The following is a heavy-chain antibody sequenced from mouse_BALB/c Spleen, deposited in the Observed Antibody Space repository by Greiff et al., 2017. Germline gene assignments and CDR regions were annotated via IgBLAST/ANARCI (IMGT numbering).Heavy chain of an antibody. CDR3: TKEQYGNYFAY. CDR1: GYTFTSYY. Sequence: QVQLKQPGAELVKPGASVKLSCKASGYTFTSYYMYWVKQRPGQGLEWIGGINPSNGGTNFNEKFKSKATLTVDKSSSTAYMQLSSLTSEDSAVFYCTKEQYGNYFAYWGQGTLVTVSA. V-gene: IGHV1S81*02. D-gene: IGHD2-10*02. J-gene: IGHJ3*01. CDR2: INPSNGGT.